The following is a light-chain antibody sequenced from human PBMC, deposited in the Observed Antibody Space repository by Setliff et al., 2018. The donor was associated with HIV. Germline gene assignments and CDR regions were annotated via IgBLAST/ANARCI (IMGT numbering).Light chain of an antibody. V-gene: IGKV1-39*01. Sequence: DIQMTQSPSSLSASVGDRVTITCRASQNISSYLNWYQQKPGKAPKVLIYAASSLQSGVPSRFSGSGSGTDFTLTVNSLQPEDFATYYCQQSYSTPLTFGGGTKVDIK. J-gene: IGKJ4*01. CDR2: AAS. CDR3: QQSYSTPLT. CDR1: QNISSY.